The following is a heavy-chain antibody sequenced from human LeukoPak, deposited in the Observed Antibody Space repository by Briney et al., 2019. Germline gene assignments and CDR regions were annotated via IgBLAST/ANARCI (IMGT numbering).Heavy chain of an antibody. CDR3: ARGLVRWGIVMVNYYYMDV. D-gene: IGHD2-21*01. J-gene: IGHJ6*03. CDR2: MNPNSGNT. V-gene: IGHV1-8*03. CDR1: GYTFTSYD. Sequence: GASVKVSCKASGYTFTSYDINWVRQATGQGLEWMGWMNPNSGNTGYAQKFQGRVTITRNTSISTAYMELSSLRSEDTAVYYCARGLVRWGIVMVNYYYMDVWGKGTTVTVSS.